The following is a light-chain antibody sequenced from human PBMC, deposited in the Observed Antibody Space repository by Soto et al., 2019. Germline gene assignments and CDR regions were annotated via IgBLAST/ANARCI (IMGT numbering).Light chain of an antibody. CDR2: KAS. V-gene: IGKV1-5*03. Sequence: DIQMTQSPSTLSASVGDRVTITCRASQSISSWLAWYQHKPGKAPKLLIYKASSLESGVPLRFSGSGSGTEFTLAISSLQADDFATYYCQQYKSYSLTFGGGTKVEIK. J-gene: IGKJ4*01. CDR1: QSISSW. CDR3: QQYKSYSLT.